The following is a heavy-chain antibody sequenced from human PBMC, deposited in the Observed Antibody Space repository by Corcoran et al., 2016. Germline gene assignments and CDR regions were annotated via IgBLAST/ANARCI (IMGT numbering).Heavy chain of an antibody. CDR2: ISSSSSYT. CDR3: ARERAKKGRGGMDV. V-gene: IGHV3-11*06. D-gene: IGHD1-26*01. Sequence: QVQLVESGGGLVKPGGSLRLSCAASGFTFSDYYMSWIRQAPGKGLEWVSYISSSSSYTNYADSVKGRFTISRDNAKNSLYLQMNSLGAEDTAVDYCARERAKKGRGGMDVWGQGTTVTVSS. J-gene: IGHJ6*02. CDR1: GFTFSDYY.